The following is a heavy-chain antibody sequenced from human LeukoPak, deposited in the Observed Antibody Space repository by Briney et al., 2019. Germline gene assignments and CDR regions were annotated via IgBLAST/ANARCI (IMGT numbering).Heavy chain of an antibody. V-gene: IGHV3-7*01. J-gene: IGHJ4*02. CDR1: GDTFGRYW. D-gene: IGHD5-12*01. CDR3: ARGALVATTFDY. Sequence: GGSLRLSCAASGDTFGRYWMSWVRQAPGKGLEWVANIKQDGSEKYYVDSVKGRFTISRDNAKNSLYLQMNSLRAEDTAVYYCARGALVATTFDYWGQGTLVTVSS. CDR2: IKQDGSEK.